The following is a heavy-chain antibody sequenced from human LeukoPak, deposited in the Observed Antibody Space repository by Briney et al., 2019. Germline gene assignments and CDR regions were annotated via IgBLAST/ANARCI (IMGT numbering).Heavy chain of an antibody. J-gene: IGHJ4*02. V-gene: IGHV3-23*01. CDR3: AARPLMPPRFDD. D-gene: IGHD2-2*01. Sequence: GGSLRLSCAGSGFAFSSYPMRWVRQAPGKGLKWVSDMSGGGGPTYYADSVKGRFTITRDNSKSTLYLQMDSLGAEDTAIYYCAARPLMPPRFDDWGQGTLVTVSS. CDR1: GFAFSSYP. CDR2: MSGGGGPT.